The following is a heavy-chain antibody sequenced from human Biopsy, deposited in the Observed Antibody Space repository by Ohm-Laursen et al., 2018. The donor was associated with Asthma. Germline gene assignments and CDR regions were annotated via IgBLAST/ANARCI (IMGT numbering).Heavy chain of an antibody. Sequence: TLSLTCAVSGDSIDSGDYSWTWIRQSPGVGLEWIGYIYRNGDTYCNPPLKNRVTISIDRSKNQFPLRLRSVTAADTAVYYCARGWNCGGDCYSLDSWGQGTLVTVSS. CDR3: ARGWNCGGDCYSLDS. D-gene: IGHD2-21*02. V-gene: IGHV4-30-2*06. CDR1: GDSIDSGDYS. CDR2: IYRNGDT. J-gene: IGHJ4*02.